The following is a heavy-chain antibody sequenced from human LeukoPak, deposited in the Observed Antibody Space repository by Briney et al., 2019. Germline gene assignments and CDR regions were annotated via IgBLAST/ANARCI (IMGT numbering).Heavy chain of an antibody. Sequence: GGSLRLSCAASGFTFSSYGMHWVRQAPGKGLEWVAFIRYDGSNKYYADSVKGRFTISRDNSKNTLYLQMNSLRAEDTAVYYCASAPNYSSGWSLYFDYWGQGTLVTVSS. CDR1: GFTFSSYG. V-gene: IGHV3-30*02. CDR2: IRYDGSNK. CDR3: ASAPNYSSGWSLYFDY. D-gene: IGHD6-19*01. J-gene: IGHJ4*02.